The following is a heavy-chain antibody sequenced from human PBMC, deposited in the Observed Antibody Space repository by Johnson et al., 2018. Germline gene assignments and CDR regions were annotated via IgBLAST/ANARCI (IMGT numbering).Heavy chain of an antibody. CDR2: LSWYRGSI. CDR3: AKGALFVAGANHDAFDT. V-gene: IGHV3-9*01. CDR1: GFTFDHYA. D-gene: IGHD6-19*01. J-gene: IGHJ3*02. Sequence: VQLVESGGGLVQPGRSLRLSCAASGFTFDHYAMHWVRQAPGKALEWVPGLSWYRGSIGYADSVKGRFTISRATAKDSLYLQMNILRAEDTALYYWAKGALFVAGANHDAFDTWVQGTMVTVSS.